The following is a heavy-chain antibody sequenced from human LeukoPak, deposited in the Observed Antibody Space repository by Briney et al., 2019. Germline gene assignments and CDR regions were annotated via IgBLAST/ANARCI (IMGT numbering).Heavy chain of an antibody. CDR1: GFTFSDYS. CDR3: ARERAHDGALAFDI. V-gene: IGHV3-30*09. J-gene: IGHJ3*02. CDR2: ISYDGSNK. D-gene: IGHD5-24*01. Sequence: GGSLRLSCAASGFTFSDYSMHWVRQAPGKGLEWVTFISYDGSNKCYADSVKGRFAISRDNSKNTLYLQLNSLRAADTAMYYCARERAHDGALAFDIWGQGTMVTVSS.